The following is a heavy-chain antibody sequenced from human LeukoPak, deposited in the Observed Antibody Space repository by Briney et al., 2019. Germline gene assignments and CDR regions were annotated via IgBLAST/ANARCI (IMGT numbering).Heavy chain of an antibody. D-gene: IGHD1-26*01. Sequence: SGPTLVNPTQTLTLTCTFSGFSLSTSGVGVGWIRQPPGKALEFLALISWDDDTRYNRSQKNRLTITQDTSKNQLVLKMTNMDPVDTATYYCAHRLSPVGSDYEDFDPWGQGTLVTVSS. CDR2: ISWDDDT. CDR3: AHRLSPVGSDYEDFDP. CDR1: GFSLSTSGVG. J-gene: IGHJ5*02. V-gene: IGHV2-5*02.